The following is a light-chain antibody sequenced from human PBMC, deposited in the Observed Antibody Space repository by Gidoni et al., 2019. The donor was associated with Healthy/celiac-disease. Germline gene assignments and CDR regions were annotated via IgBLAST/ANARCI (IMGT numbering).Light chain of an antibody. CDR3: QQYDNLPLT. J-gene: IGKJ4*01. V-gene: IGKV1-33*01. Sequence: DIHRTQSPSALSASVGDRGTITCQASQDISNYFNWYQQKPGKAPKLLIYDASNLETGVPSRFSGSGSGTDFTFTIRSLQPEDIATYYCQQYDNLPLTFGGGTKVEIK. CDR2: DAS. CDR1: QDISNY.